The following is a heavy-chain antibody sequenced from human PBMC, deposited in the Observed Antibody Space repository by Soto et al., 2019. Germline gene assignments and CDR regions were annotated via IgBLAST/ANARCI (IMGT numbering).Heavy chain of an antibody. CDR3: ATEATRLPY. V-gene: IGHV3-30-3*01. Sequence: QVQLVESGGGVVQPGRSLRLSCAASGFTFNTYPMHWVRQAPGKGLEWVAVISYDGNNKYYTDSVKGRFTISRDNSKNTMFLQMDSLRAGDTAAYYCATEATRLPYWGQGTLVIVSS. J-gene: IGHJ4*02. CDR1: GFTFNTYP. D-gene: IGHD6-6*01. CDR2: ISYDGNNK.